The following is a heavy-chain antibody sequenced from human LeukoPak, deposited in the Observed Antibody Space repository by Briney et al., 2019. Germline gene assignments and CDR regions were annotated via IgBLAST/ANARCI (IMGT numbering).Heavy chain of an antibody. V-gene: IGHV4-59*01. CDR3: ATYYYDSSGYFEYFQH. CDR1: GGSISSYY. CDR2: IYYSGST. J-gene: IGHJ1*01. D-gene: IGHD3-22*01. Sequence: PSETLSLTCTVSGGSISSYYWSWIRQPPGKGLEWIGYIYYSGSTNYNPSLKSRVTISVDTSKNQFSLKLSSVTAADTAVYYCATYYYDSSGYFEYFQHWGQGTLVTVSS.